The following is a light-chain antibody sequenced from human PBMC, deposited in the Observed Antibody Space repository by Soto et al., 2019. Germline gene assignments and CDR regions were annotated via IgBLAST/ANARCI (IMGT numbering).Light chain of an antibody. CDR1: SAYGSYK. Sequence: QTVVSQPPSASASLGASVTLTCTLTSAYGSYKVDWYQRRPGKGPRFVMRVGTGGLVGSKGDGFPDRFSVLGSGLNRYLTIKDIQEEDEGGYFCGAVHGSRSDFVYVFGSGTKLTVL. J-gene: IGLJ1*01. V-gene: IGLV9-49*03. CDR2: VGTGGLVG. CDR3: GAVHGSRSDFVYV.